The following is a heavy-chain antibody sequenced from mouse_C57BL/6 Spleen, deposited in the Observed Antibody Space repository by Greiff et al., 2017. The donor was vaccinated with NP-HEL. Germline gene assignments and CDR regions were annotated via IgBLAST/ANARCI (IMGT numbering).Heavy chain of an antibody. D-gene: IGHD1-1*02. CDR2: FYPGSGSI. V-gene: IGHV1-62-2*01. CDR1: GYTFTEYT. CDR3: ARHEATYGLYAMDY. Sequence: VQLQQSGAELVKPGASVKLSCKASGYTFTEYTIHWVKQRSGQGLEWIGWFYPGSGSIKYNEKFKDKATLTAGKTSSTVYMELGKLKSEDSTVYFCARHEATYGLYAMDYWGQGTSVTVSS. J-gene: IGHJ4*01.